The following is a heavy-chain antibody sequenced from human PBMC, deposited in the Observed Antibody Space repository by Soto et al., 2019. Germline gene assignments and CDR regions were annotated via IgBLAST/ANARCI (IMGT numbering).Heavy chain of an antibody. CDR3: ARALLRGPREYYFGMGG. J-gene: IGHJ6*02. D-gene: IGHD3-10*01. Sequence: TETLSLTCTVSGGSIRSYYWTLIRQPPGEGLEWIASFYYTGSADYNPSLKSRITGSVASSRTQFSLRLRSVTAADSAVYYCARALLRGPREYYFGMGGWGQGATVTVS. CDR1: GGSIRSYY. CDR2: FYYTGSA. V-gene: IGHV4-59*01.